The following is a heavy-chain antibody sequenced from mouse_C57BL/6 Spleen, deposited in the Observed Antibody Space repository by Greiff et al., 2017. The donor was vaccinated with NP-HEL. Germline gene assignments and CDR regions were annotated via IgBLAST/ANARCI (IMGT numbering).Heavy chain of an antibody. CDR2: IDPENGDT. J-gene: IGHJ3*01. V-gene: IGHV14-4*01. Sequence: VHVKQSGAELVRPGASVKLSCTASGFNIKDDYMHWVKQRPEQGLEWIGWIDPENGDTEYASKFQGKATITADTSSNTAYLQLSSLTSEDTAVYYCTRWLLRMAYWGQGTLVTVSA. CDR3: TRWLLRMAY. D-gene: IGHD2-3*01. CDR1: GFNIKDDY.